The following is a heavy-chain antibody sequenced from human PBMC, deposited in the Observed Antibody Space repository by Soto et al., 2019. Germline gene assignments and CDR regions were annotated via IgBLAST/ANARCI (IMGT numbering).Heavy chain of an antibody. V-gene: IGHV1-18*01. D-gene: IGHD2-21*02. Sequence: QVQLVQSGAEVKKPGASVKVSCKASGYTFTSYGISWVRQAPGQGLEWMGWISAYNGNTNYAQKLQGRVTMTTDTSTSTAYMELRSRRSDDTAVYYCARALAYCGGDCYSPFDYWGQGTLVTVSS. CDR2: ISAYNGNT. J-gene: IGHJ4*02. CDR3: ARALAYCGGDCYSPFDY. CDR1: GYTFTSYG.